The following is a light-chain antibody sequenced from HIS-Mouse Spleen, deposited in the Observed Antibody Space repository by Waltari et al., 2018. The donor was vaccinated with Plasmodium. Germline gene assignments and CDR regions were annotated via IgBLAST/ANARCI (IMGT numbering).Light chain of an antibody. CDR2: DAS. CDR1: KSVSSY. J-gene: IGKJ2*01. CDR3: QQRSNWPYT. Sequence: EIVLTQSPATLSLSPGARATLSCRASKSVSSYLAWYQKKPGQAPRLLIYDASNRATGIPARFSGSGSGTDFTLTISSLEPEDFAVYYCQQRSNWPYTFGQGTKLEIK. V-gene: IGKV3-11*01.